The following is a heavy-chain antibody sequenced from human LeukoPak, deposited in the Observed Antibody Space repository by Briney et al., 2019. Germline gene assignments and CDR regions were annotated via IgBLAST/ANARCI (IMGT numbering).Heavy chain of an antibody. CDR3: AKPLFQYGAYDPLDY. CDR2: IYYSGST. J-gene: IGHJ4*02. V-gene: IGHV4-59*01. Sequence: ASETLSLTCTVSGGSISSYYWSWIRQPPGKGLEWIGYIYYSGSTNYNPSLKSRVTISVDTSKNQFSLKLSSVTAADTAVYYCAKPLFQYGAYDPLDYWGQGALVTVSS. CDR1: GGSISSYY. D-gene: IGHD5-12*01.